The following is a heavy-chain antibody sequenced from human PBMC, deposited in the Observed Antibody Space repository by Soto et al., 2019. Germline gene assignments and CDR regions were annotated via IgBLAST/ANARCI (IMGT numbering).Heavy chain of an antibody. Sequence: QVQLVESGGGVVQPGMSLTRSCAGSGLTFSSFAMHWVRQAPGKGLEWVVGMSYDGSNKYYADSLKGRFTISRDNSKTALYLQMNRLRAEDTAVDYCARTRGFGVIINFFDLWAQGTLVSVSS. D-gene: IGHD3-3*01. CDR1: GLTFSSFA. V-gene: IGHV3-30-3*01. CDR2: MSYDGSNK. J-gene: IGHJ4*02. CDR3: ARTRGFGVIINFFDL.